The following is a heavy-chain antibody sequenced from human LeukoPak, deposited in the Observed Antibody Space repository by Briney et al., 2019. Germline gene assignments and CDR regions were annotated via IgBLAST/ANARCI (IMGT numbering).Heavy chain of an antibody. V-gene: IGHV3-66*01. CDR2: IYSGGNT. CDR3: ARVPYGDLGDYYYYMDV. J-gene: IGHJ6*03. CDR1: GFCLSSYY. Sequence: GGSLRLSCATSGFCLSSYYMTWVRQAPGKGLEWVAVIYSGGNTYYADSVKGRFSISRDNSTDTLYLQMNSLRAEDMAVYYCARVPYGDLGDYYYYMDVWGKGPAVTISS. D-gene: IGHD4-17*01.